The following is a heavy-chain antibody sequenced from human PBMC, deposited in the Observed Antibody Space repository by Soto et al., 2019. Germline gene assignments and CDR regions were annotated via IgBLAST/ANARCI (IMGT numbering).Heavy chain of an antibody. Sequence: QVQLVQSGAEVKKPGASVRVSCKASRYTFLSYDINWVRQATGQGLEWIGWMNPKSGNTGYAQNFQGRFTVTRNTSISTAYMELSSLRSEDTAVYYCARSPSWETTVTPYYFDNWGQGTLVTVSS. CDR2: MNPKSGNT. CDR3: ARSPSWETTVTPYYFDN. J-gene: IGHJ4*02. V-gene: IGHV1-8*01. D-gene: IGHD4-4*01. CDR1: RYTFLSYD.